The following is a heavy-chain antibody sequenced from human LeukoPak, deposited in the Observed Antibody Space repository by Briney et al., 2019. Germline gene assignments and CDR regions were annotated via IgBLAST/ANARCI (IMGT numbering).Heavy chain of an antibody. CDR2: MNPNSGNT. J-gene: IGHJ4*02. Sequence: ASVKVSCKASGYTFTSYDINWVRQATGQGLEWMGWMNPNSGNTGYAQKFQGRVTMTRNTSISTAYMELSSLRSEDTAVYYCAGGLYSSSWYSNGDYWGQGTLVTVSS. D-gene: IGHD6-13*01. V-gene: IGHV1-8*01. CDR1: GYTFTSYD. CDR3: AGGLYSSSWYSNGDY.